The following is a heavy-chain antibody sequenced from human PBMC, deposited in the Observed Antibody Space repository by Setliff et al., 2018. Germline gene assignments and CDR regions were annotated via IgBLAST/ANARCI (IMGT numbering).Heavy chain of an antibody. V-gene: IGHV3-73*01. CDR1: GFTFSRSA. J-gene: IGHJ4*02. CDR3: ASDIHNDYDYFDY. CDR2: VRSRINNFAT. Sequence: GGSLRLSCAASGFTFSRSAIHWVRQASGKGLEWVGRVRSRINNFATAYDASVKGRFITSRDDSKNTAYLQMNSLKTEDTAVYYCASDIHNDYDYFDYWGQGIQVTVSS. D-gene: IGHD4-17*01.